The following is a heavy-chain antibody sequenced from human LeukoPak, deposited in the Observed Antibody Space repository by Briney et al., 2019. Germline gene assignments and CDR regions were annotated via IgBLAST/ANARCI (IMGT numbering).Heavy chain of an antibody. CDR3: ARDHSKAYGSGSPPYR. V-gene: IGHV3-21*01. CDR1: GFTFTSYS. Sequence: RGSLKLSCAASGFTFTSYSMNWVRQAPGKGLEWVSSISTSSSYIYYANSVKGRVTISRDNAKNSLYLQRNSLRAEDTAGYYCARDHSKAYGSGSPPYRWGQGTLGTVS. D-gene: IGHD3-10*01. J-gene: IGHJ4*02. CDR2: ISTSSSYI.